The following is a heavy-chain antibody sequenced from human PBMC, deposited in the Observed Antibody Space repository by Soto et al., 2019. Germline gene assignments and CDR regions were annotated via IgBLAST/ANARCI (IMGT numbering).Heavy chain of an antibody. D-gene: IGHD5-18*01. CDR1: GSIFTGYF. J-gene: IGHJ6*02. CDR3: ARGGDTAMVYHGMDV. V-gene: IGHV1-2*02. Sequence: ASANGSCYASGSIFTGYFTQLVRQAHGQGLEWMGWINLNSGGTNYAQKFQGRVTMTRDTSISTAYMELSRLRSDDTAVYYCARGGDTAMVYHGMDVWGQGTTVTVSS. CDR2: INLNSGGT.